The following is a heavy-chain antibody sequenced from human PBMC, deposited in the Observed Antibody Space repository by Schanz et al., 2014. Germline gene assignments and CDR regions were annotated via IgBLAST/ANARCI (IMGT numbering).Heavy chain of an antibody. D-gene: IGHD4-17*01. CDR3: ARGYGDSPTDF. CDR1: GGTFTSYT. J-gene: IGHJ4*02. Sequence: QVQLVQSGAEVKKPGSSMKVSCKASGGTFTSYTINWVRQAPGQGLEWMGRIIPILGIANYAQKFQGRVTITADRSTSTAYMELSSLRSEDTAGYYCARGYGDSPTDFWGQGTLVTVSS. CDR2: IIPILGIA. V-gene: IGHV1-69*02.